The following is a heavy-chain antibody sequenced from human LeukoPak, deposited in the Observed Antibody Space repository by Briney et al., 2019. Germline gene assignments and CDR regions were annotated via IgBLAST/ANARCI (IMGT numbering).Heavy chain of an antibody. D-gene: IGHD3-22*01. CDR3: ARVLGDSSGYYYYYYGMDV. CDR1: GGSISSYY. J-gene: IGHJ6*02. Sequence: SETLSLTCTVSGGSISSYYWSWIRQPPGKGLEWIGYIYYSGSTNYNPSLKSRVTISVDTSKNQFSLKLSSVTAADTAVYYCARVLGDSSGYYYYYYGMDVWGQGTTVTVSS. V-gene: IGHV4-59*01. CDR2: IYYSGST.